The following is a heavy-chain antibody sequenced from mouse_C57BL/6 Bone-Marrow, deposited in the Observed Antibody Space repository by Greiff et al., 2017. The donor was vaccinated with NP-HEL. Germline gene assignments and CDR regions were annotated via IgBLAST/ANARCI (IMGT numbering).Heavy chain of an antibody. V-gene: IGHV1-64*01. CDR3: ARGGLRAWFAY. CDR1: GYTFTSYW. CDR2: IHPNSGIT. Sequence: QVQLQQPGAELVKPGASVKLSCKASGYTFTSYWMHWVKQRPGQGLEWIGMIHPNSGITNYNEKFKSKATLTVDKSSSTAYMQLSSLTSEDSAVYYCARGGLRAWFAYWGQGTLVTVSA. J-gene: IGHJ3*01. D-gene: IGHD2-4*01.